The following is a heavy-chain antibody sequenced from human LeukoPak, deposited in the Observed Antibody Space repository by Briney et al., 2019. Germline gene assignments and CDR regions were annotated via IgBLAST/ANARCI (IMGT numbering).Heavy chain of an antibody. CDR1: GFTFSTYA. J-gene: IGHJ4*02. D-gene: IGHD1-26*01. CDR3: ARRSPSGTYDY. Sequence: PGGSLRLSCAASGFTFSTYAMHWVRQAPGQGLDYVSAIDTNGDDSYDASSVKGRFTISRDNSKNTLYLQMGSLRGEDMAVYYCARRSPSGTYDYWGQGTLVTVSS. V-gene: IGHV3-64*01. CDR2: IDTNGDDS.